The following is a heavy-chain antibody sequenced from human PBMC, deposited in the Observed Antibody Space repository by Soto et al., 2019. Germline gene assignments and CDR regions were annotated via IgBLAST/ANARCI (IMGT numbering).Heavy chain of an antibody. CDR1: GGSFSGYY. J-gene: IGHJ3*02. CDR3: ARGSLADCSGGSCYVPAAFDI. D-gene: IGHD2-15*01. CDR2: INHSGST. V-gene: IGHV4-34*01. Sequence: QVQLQQWGAGLLKPSETLSLTCAVYGGSFSGYYWSWIRQPPGKGLEWIGEINHSGSTNYNPSLKSRVTKSVDTSKNQFSLKLSSVTAADTAVYYCARGSLADCSGGSCYVPAAFDIWGQGTMVTVSS.